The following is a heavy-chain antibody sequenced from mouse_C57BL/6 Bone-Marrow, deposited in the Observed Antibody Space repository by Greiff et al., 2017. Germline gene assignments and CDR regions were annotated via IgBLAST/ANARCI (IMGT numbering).Heavy chain of an antibody. Sequence: QVHVKQSGAELVRPGASVKLSCKASGYTFTSYGISWVKQRPGQGLEWIGEIYPRSGNTYYNEKFKGKATLTADKSSSTAYMELRSLTSEDSAVYFCARRGFAYWGQGTLITVSA. CDR2: IYPRSGNT. CDR3: ARRGFAY. J-gene: IGHJ3*01. CDR1: GYTFTSYG. V-gene: IGHV1-81*01.